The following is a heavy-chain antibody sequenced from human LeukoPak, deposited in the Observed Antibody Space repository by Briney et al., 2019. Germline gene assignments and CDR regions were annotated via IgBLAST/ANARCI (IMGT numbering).Heavy chain of an antibody. Sequence: SETLSLTCTVSGGSISSGGYYWSWIRQPPGKGLEWIGYIYHSGSTYYNPSLKSRVTISVDTSKNQFSLKLSSVTAADTAVYYCARETAGYSYGQYYFDYWGQGTLVTVSS. CDR2: IYHSGST. CDR3: ARETAGYSYGQYYFDY. D-gene: IGHD5-18*01. J-gene: IGHJ4*02. V-gene: IGHV4-30-2*01. CDR1: GGSISSGGYY.